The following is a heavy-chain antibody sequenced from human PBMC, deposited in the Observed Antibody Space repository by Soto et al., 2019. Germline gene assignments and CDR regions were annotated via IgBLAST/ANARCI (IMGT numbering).Heavy chain of an antibody. D-gene: IGHD3-10*01. CDR1: GDSVSSNDAA. J-gene: IGHJ4*02. CDR2: TYYRSKWYN. Sequence: SPTLSLTCAISGDSVSSNDAAWNWIRQSPSRGLEWLGRTYYRSKWYNAYAVSVKSRITINTDTSKNQFSLQLNSVTPEDTAVYYCARDLTMVRGVPGLIDYWGLGTLVTVSS. CDR3: ARDLTMVRGVPGLIDY. V-gene: IGHV6-1*01.